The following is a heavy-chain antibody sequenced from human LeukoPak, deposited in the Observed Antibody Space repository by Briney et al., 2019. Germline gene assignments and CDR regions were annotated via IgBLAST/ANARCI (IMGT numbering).Heavy chain of an antibody. CDR1: GYSFTSYW. D-gene: IGHD3-3*01. J-gene: IGHJ4*02. Sequence: GESLKISCKGFGYSFTSYWIGWVRQMPGKGLEWMGIIYPGDSDTRYSPSFQGQVTISADKSISTAYLQWSSLKASDTAMYYCARLDDFWSGYSNFDYCGQGTLVTVSS. CDR3: ARLDDFWSGYSNFDY. V-gene: IGHV5-51*01. CDR2: IYPGDSDT.